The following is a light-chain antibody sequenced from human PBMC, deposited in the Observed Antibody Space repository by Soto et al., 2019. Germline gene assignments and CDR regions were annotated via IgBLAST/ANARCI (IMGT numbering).Light chain of an antibody. J-gene: IGKJ1*01. Sequence: DIQMTQSPSSLSASVGDRVSITCRASQDIISYLNCYQPKPGQAPELLIYATSNLQSGAPPRFSASGSGTDFTLNIRSLQPEDFATYYCQQGYSTQCTSGQGNKGEIK. V-gene: IGKV1-39*01. CDR3: QQGYSTQCT. CDR2: ATS. CDR1: QDIISY.